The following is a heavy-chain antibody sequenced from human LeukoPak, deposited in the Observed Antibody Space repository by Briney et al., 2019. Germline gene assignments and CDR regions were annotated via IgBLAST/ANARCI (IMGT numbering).Heavy chain of an antibody. CDR3: AKGRGYSYGQFDY. Sequence: PGRSLRLSCAASGFTFSSYGMHWVSQALGKGLEWVAVISYDGSNKYYADSVKGRFTISRDNSKNTLYLQMNSLRAEDTAVYYCAKGRGYSYGQFDYWGQGTLVTVSS. V-gene: IGHV3-30*18. J-gene: IGHJ4*02. D-gene: IGHD5-18*01. CDR1: GFTFSSYG. CDR2: ISYDGSNK.